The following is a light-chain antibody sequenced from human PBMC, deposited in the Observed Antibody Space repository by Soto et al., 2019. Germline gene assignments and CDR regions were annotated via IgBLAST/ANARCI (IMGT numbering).Light chain of an antibody. CDR1: QSVSSN. J-gene: IGKJ1*01. Sequence: EIVMTQSPATLSESPGERATLSCRASQSVSSNLAWYQQKPGQAPRLLIYGASTRANGIPARFSGSGSGTDFTLTISSLQSEDFAVYYCQQYNNWPETFGQGTKVEIK. CDR3: QQYNNWPET. CDR2: GAS. V-gene: IGKV3-15*01.